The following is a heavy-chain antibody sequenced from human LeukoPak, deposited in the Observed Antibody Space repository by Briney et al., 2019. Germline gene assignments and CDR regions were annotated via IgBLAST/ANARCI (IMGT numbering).Heavy chain of an antibody. CDR2: IIPILGIA. CDR1: GGTFSSYT. D-gene: IGHD2-2*02. V-gene: IGHV1-69*02. J-gene: IGHJ5*02. CDR3: ARGLSEYCSSTSCYTLNWFDP. Sequence: RASVKVSCKASGGTFSSYTISWVRQAPGQGLEWMGRIIPILGIAYYAQKFQGRVTITADKSTSTAYMELSSLRSEDTAVYYCARGLSEYCSSTSCYTLNWFDPWGQGTLVTVSS.